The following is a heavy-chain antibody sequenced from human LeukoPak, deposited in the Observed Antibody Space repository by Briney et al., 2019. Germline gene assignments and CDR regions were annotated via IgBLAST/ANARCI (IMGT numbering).Heavy chain of an antibody. V-gene: IGHV1-2*04. CDR2: INPNSGGT. CDR3: AREHCSSTSCYSPSYYYGMDV. Sequence: ASVKVSCKASGYTFTGYYMHWVRQAPGQGLEWMGWINPNSGGTNYAQKFQGWVTMTRDTSISTAYMELSRLRSDDTAVYCCAREHCSSTSCYSPSYYYGMDVWGQGTTVTVSS. D-gene: IGHD2-2*02. CDR1: GYTFTGYY. J-gene: IGHJ6*02.